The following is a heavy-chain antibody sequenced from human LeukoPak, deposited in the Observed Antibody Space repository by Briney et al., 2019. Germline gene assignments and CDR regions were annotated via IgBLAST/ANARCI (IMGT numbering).Heavy chain of an antibody. CDR3: ARHDTSMAYAY. CDR1: GGSISSYY. D-gene: IGHD5-18*01. J-gene: IGHJ4*02. Sequence: SETLSLTCTVSGGSISSYYWSWIRQPPGKGLEWIGYIYYSGSTNYNPSLKSRVAISVDTSKNQFSLRLSSVTAADTAVYYCARHDTSMAYAYWGQGTLVTVSS. CDR2: IYYSGST. V-gene: IGHV4-59*08.